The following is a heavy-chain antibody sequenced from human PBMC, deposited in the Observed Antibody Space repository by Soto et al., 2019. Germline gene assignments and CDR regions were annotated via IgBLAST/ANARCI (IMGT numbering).Heavy chain of an antibody. CDR2: INHSGST. D-gene: IGHD6-19*01. CDR3: ARLAVAGTFYYYYGMDV. V-gene: IGHV4-34*01. CDR1: GGSFSGYY. J-gene: IGHJ6*02. Sequence: QVQRQQWGAGLLKPSETLSLTCAVYGGSFSGYYWSWIRQPPGKGLEWIGEINHSGSTNYNPSLKSRVTISVDTSKNQFSLKLSSVTAADTAVYYCARLAVAGTFYYYYGMDVWGQGTTVTVSS.